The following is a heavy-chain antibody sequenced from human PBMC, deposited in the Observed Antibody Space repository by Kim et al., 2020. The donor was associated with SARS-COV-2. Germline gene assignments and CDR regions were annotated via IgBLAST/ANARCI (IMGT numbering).Heavy chain of an antibody. CDR3: ARTPTGSYSLFDS. V-gene: IGHV3-48*02. Sequence: GGSLRLSCVGSAFPFRLYGMAWVRLAPGKGLQWLSYISSDRLTKFYADSVKGRFTISRDDDKNSVYLHMNSLRDDDTAVYFCARTPTGSYSLFDSWGQGTLVTVSS. D-gene: IGHD1-1*01. CDR2: ISSDRLTK. CDR1: AFPFRLYG. J-gene: IGHJ4*02.